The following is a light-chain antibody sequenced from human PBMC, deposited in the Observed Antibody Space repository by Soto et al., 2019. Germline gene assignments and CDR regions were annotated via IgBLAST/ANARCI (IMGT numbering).Light chain of an antibody. Sequence: QSVLTQPASVSGSPGQSIAISCTGTSSDVGAYNHVSWYQQHPGNAPEIIIYDVSDRPSGVSNRFSGSKSGNTASLTISGLQAEDEADYYCSSYTTTNTVIFGGGTKLTVL. J-gene: IGLJ2*01. CDR1: SSDVGAYNH. CDR2: DVS. CDR3: SSYTTTNTVI. V-gene: IGLV2-14*01.